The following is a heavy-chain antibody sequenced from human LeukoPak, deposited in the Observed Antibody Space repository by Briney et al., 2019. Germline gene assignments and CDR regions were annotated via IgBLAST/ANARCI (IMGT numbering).Heavy chain of an antibody. CDR3: ATFRHGGYFHK. CDR2: VSYTGST. CDR1: GGSISSDY. V-gene: IGHV4-59*01. Sequence: SETLSLTCTVSGGSISSDYWTWIRQPPGQRLQWIGYVSYTGSTNYDASLKSRVTISVDTSKNQFSLKLTSVTAGDTAVYYCATFRHGGYFHKGGGGPLVTVS. J-gene: IGHJ1*01. D-gene: IGHD3-10*01.